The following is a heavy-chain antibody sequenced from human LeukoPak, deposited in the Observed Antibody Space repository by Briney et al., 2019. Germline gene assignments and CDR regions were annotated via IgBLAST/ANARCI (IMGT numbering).Heavy chain of an antibody. CDR3: AREGGFYRPLDY. CDR1: GGSITTTNW. J-gene: IGHJ4*02. V-gene: IGHV4-4*02. CDR2: VHLDGRT. Sequence: SETLSLTCGVSGGSITTTNWWTWVRQPPGKGLEWIGEVHLDGRTNYNPSLESRLTISVDLSENHISLRLTSATAADTAVYYCAREGGFYRPLDYSGQGTLVTVSS. D-gene: IGHD3-3*01.